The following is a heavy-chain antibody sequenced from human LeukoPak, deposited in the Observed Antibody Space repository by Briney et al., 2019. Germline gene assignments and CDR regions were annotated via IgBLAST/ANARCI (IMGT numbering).Heavy chain of an antibody. D-gene: IGHD5-12*01. V-gene: IGHV4-34*01. CDR2: INHSGST. J-gene: IGHJ4*02. CDR1: GGSFSGYY. CDR3: ARTEEWLRYFDY. Sequence: SETLSLTCAVYGGSFSGYYWSWIRQPPGKGLEWIGEINHSGSTNYNPSLKSRVTISVDTSKNQFSLKLSSVTAADTAVYYCARTEEWLRYFDYWGQGTLVTVSS.